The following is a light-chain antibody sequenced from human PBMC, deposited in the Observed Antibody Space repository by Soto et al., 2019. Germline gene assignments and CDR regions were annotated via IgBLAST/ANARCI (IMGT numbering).Light chain of an antibody. CDR3: ISYSSSSALDVI. CDR2: EVT. J-gene: IGLJ2*01. CDR1: NRDVVGYNY. V-gene: IGLV2-14*01. Sequence: QSVLAQPASVSGSPGQSITISCAGTNRDVVGYNYVSWYQQYPGKAPKLIIYEVTYRPSGVSNRFSGSKSGNTASLTISGLQAEDEADYYCISYSSSSALDVIFGGGTKLTVL.